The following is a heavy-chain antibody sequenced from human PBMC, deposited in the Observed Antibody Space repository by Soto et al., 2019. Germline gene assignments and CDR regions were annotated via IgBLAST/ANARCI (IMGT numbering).Heavy chain of an antibody. V-gene: IGHV3-7*05. CDR2: IKPDGGEQ. CDR3: ARIDAIAVTDKPRDY. CDR1: GFTFSAYW. D-gene: IGHD6-19*01. Sequence: EVQLVESGGGLVQPGGSLSVSCAVSGFTFSAYWMNWVRQAPGKGLEWVANIKPDGGEQYYVASVRGRVTITRDNAKKSVYLQMNSLRPEDTAVYYCARIDAIAVTDKPRDYWGQGILVTV. J-gene: IGHJ4*02.